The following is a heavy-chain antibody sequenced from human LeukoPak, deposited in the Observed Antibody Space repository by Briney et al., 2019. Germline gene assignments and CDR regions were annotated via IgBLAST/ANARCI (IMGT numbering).Heavy chain of an antibody. CDR1: GFTFSSYG. CDR2: IRYDGSNK. CDR3: AKDQGYCSGGSCYRTGEGFDY. V-gene: IGHV3-30*02. D-gene: IGHD2-15*01. Sequence: GGSLRLSCAASGFTFSSYGMHWVRQAPGKGLEWVAFIRYDGSNKYYADSVKGRFTISRDNSKNTLYLQMNSLRAEDTAVYYCAKDQGYCSGGSCYRTGEGFDYWGQGTLVTVSS. J-gene: IGHJ4*02.